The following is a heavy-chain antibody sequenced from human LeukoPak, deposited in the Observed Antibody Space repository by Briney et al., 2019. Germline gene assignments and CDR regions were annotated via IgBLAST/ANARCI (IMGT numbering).Heavy chain of an antibody. Sequence: SETLSLTCTVSGGSISSYYWSWIRQPAGKGLEWIGRIYTSGSTNYNPSLKSRVTISVDTSKNQFSLKLSSVTAADTAVYYCARDHFDYYGSGAVWDWFDPWGQGTLVTVSS. V-gene: IGHV4-4*07. J-gene: IGHJ5*02. CDR2: IYTSGST. CDR3: ARDHFDYYGSGAVWDWFDP. CDR1: GGSISSYY. D-gene: IGHD3-10*01.